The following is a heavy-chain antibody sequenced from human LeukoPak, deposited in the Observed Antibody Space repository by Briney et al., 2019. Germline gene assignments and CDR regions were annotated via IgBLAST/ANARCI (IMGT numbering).Heavy chain of an antibody. CDR3: ARHSDAAMVVDY. Sequence: GESLKIACKGSGYSFTNYWIGWVRPMSGKGLEWMGIIYPGDSDTTYSPSFQGQVTISADKSINTAYLQWSSLKASDTAMYYCARHSDAAMVVDYWGQGTLVTVSS. V-gene: IGHV5-51*01. D-gene: IGHD5-18*01. CDR2: IYPGDSDT. J-gene: IGHJ4*02. CDR1: GYSFTNYW.